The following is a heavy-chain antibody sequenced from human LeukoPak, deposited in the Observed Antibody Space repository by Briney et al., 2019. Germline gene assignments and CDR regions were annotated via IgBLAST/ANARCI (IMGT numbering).Heavy chain of an antibody. D-gene: IGHD3-16*02. CDR1: GGSISSGGYY. CDR3: ARAGMITFGGVIPHEGLDY. J-gene: IGHJ4*02. Sequence: PSETLSLTCTVSGGSISSGGYYWSWIRQHPGKGLEWIGYIYYSGSTYYNPSLKSRVTISVDTSKNQFSLKLSSVTAADTAVYYCARAGMITFGGVIPHEGLDYWGQGTLVTVSS. CDR2: IYYSGST. V-gene: IGHV4-61*08.